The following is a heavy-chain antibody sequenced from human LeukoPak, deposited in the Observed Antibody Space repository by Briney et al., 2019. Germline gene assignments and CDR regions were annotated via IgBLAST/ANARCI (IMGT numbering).Heavy chain of an antibody. D-gene: IGHD6-13*01. CDR3: AKIAAAGTDY. Sequence: GSLRLSCAASGFTFSSYGMHWVRQAPGKGLEWVAVISYDGSNKYYADSVKGRFTISRDNSKNTLYLQMNSLRAEDTAVYYCAKIAAAGTDYWGQGTLVTVSS. CDR2: ISYDGSNK. V-gene: IGHV3-30*18. CDR1: GFTFSSYG. J-gene: IGHJ4*02.